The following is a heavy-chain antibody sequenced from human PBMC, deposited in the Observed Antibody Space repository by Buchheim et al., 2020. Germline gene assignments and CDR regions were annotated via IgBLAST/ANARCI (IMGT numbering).Heavy chain of an antibody. D-gene: IGHD3-16*01. CDR2: MNPNSGNT. CDR1: GYTFTSYD. V-gene: IGHV1-8*01. CDR3: ARGMTWGRIMITFGGVPTLYYFDY. J-gene: IGHJ4*02. Sequence: QVQLVQSGAEVKKPGASVKVSCKASGYTFTSYDINWVRQATGQGLEWMGWMNPNSGNTGYAQKFQGRVTMTRNTSISTAYMELSSLRSEDTAVYYCARGMTWGRIMITFGGVPTLYYFDYWGQGTL.